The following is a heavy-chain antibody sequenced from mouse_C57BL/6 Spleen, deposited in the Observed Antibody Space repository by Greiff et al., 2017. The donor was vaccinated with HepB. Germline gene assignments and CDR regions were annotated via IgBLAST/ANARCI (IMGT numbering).Heavy chain of an antibody. Sequence: QVQLQQPGAELVRPGSSVKLSCKASGYTFTSYWMDWVKQRPGQGLEWIGNIYPSDSETHYNQKFKDKATLTVDKSSSTAYMQLSSLTSEDSAVYYCARGLGRGYFDVWGTGTTVTVSS. CDR3: ARGLGRGYFDV. V-gene: IGHV1-61*01. CDR2: IYPSDSET. D-gene: IGHD4-1*01. J-gene: IGHJ1*03. CDR1: GYTFTSYW.